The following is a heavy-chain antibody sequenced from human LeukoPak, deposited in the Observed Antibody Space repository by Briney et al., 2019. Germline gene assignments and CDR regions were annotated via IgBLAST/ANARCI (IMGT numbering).Heavy chain of an antibody. CDR3: ASVVVVPAPMYYFDY. D-gene: IGHD2-2*01. J-gene: IGHJ4*02. V-gene: IGHV3-7*01. CDR1: GFTFSNYW. CDR2: IKQDGSEK. Sequence: GGSLRLSCAASGFTFSNYWMSWVRQAPGKGLEWVANIKQDGSEKYFVDSVKGRFTISRDNAKNSLSLQMNSLRAEDTAVYYCASVVVVPAPMYYFDYWGLGTLVTVS.